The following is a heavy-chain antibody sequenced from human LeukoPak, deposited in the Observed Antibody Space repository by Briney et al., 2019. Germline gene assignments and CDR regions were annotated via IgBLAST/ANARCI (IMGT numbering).Heavy chain of an antibody. CDR1: GFTVSSNY. J-gene: IGHJ4*02. CDR3: AKDYRAYSSSWDGTFDY. D-gene: IGHD6-13*01. CDR2: ISWNSGSI. V-gene: IGHV3-9*01. Sequence: PGGSLRLSCAASGFTVSSNYMSWVRQAPGKGLEWVSGISWNSGSIGYADSVKGRFTISRDNAKNSLYLQMNSLRAEDTALYYCAKDYRAYSSSWDGTFDYWGQGTLVTVSS.